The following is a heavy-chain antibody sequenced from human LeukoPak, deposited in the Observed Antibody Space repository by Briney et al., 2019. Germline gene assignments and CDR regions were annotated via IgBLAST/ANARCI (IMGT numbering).Heavy chain of an antibody. CDR3: ARGKSTSFDN. CDR1: GDSLFTNSVA. V-gene: IGHV6-1*01. Sequence: SQTLSLTCAISGDSLFTNSVAWNWIRQSPSRGLEWLGRTYYRSKWSFDYALSVKSRITISADTSKNHFSLQLSSVTPDDTALYYCARGKSTSFDNWGQGTLATVSS. J-gene: IGHJ4*02. CDR2: TYYRSKWSF. D-gene: IGHD2-2*01.